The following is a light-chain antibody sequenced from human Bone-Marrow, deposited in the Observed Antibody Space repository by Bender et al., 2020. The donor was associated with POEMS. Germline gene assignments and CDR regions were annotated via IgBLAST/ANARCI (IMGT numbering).Light chain of an antibody. CDR2: AVT. V-gene: IGLV2-14*02. CDR3: QVWDSSSDHWV. Sequence: QSALTQPASVSGSPGQSITISCTGTSSDVGSFNLVSWYQQHPGKAPKLMIYAVTKRPSGVSNRFSGSNSGNTATLTISRVEAGDEADYYCQVWDSSSDHWVFGGGSKLTVL. CDR1: SSDVGSFNL. J-gene: IGLJ3*02.